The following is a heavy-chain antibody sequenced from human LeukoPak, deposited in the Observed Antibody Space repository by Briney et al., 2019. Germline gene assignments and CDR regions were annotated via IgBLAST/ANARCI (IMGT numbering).Heavy chain of an antibody. Sequence: GESLKISCRASGYDFSTSWIGWVRQMPGRGLEWMGVIYPDDSDAKYSPSFQGQVTISADKAINTAYLQWSSLRTWDTAIYYCARHEPSDKSGYFFNYWGQGTLVTVSS. J-gene: IGHJ4*02. CDR2: IYPDDSDA. CDR1: GYDFSTSW. V-gene: IGHV5-51*01. CDR3: ARHEPSDKSGYFFNY. D-gene: IGHD3-3*01.